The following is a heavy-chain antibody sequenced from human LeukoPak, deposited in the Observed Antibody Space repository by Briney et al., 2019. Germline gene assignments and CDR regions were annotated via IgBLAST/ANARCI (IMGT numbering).Heavy chain of an antibody. CDR1: GFTFDDYA. CDR3: AKGSYYDFWSYFDY. CDR2: INWNSGAI. Sequence: GGSLKLSCAASGFTFDDYAMHWVRQVPGKGLEWVASINWNSGAIGYAASVKGRFTISRDNAKDSLYLQMNSLRPEDMALYYCAKGSYYDFWSYFDYWGQGTLVTVSS. V-gene: IGHV3-9*03. D-gene: IGHD3-3*01. J-gene: IGHJ4*02.